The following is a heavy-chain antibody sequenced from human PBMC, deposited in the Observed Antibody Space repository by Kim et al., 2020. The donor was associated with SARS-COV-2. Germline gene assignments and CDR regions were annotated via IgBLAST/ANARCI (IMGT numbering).Heavy chain of an antibody. V-gene: IGHV3-30*04. J-gene: IGHJ6*01. Sequence: GGSLRLSCAASGFTFSSYAMHWVRQAPGKGLEWVAVISYDGSNKYYADSVKGRFTISRDNSKNTLYLQMNSLRAEDTAVYYCARDGGYYDSSGYWSYYY. D-gene: IGHD3-22*01. CDR1: GFTFSSYA. CDR2: ISYDGSNK. CDR3: ARDGGYYDSSGYWSYYY.